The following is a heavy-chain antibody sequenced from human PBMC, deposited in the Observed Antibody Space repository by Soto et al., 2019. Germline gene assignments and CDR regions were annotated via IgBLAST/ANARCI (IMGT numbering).Heavy chain of an antibody. CDR2: INHSGST. D-gene: IGHD6-19*01. V-gene: IGHV4-34*01. Sequence: QVQLQQWGAGLLKPSETLSLTCAVYGGSFSGYYWSWIRQPPGKGLEWIGEINHSGSTNYNPSLTRRVTISVDTSKTQFSLKLSSVAAPDTAVYYCARGRGAVAGYWGQGTLVTVSS. CDR1: GGSFSGYY. CDR3: ARGRGAVAGY. J-gene: IGHJ4*02.